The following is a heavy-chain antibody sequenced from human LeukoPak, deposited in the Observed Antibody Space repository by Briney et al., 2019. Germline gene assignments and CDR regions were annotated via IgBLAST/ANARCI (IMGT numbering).Heavy chain of an antibody. J-gene: IGHJ4*02. CDR1: GGSISSYY. CDR3: ARQTRMNLFDY. D-gene: IGHD1-7*01. CDR2: IYYSGST. Sequence: SETLSLTCTVSGGSISSYYWSWIRQPPGKGLEWIGYIYYSGSTNYNPSLKSRVTISVDTSKNQFSLKLSSVTAADTAVYYCARQTRMNLFDYWGQGTLVTVSS. V-gene: IGHV4-59*08.